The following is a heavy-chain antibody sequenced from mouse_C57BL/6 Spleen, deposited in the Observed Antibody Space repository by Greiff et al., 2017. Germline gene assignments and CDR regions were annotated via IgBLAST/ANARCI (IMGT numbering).Heavy chain of an antibody. CDR3: ASHAYYSNYLTPMDY. Sequence: QVQLQQSGAELAKPGASVKLSCKASGYTFTSYWMHWVKQRPGQGLEWIGYINPSSGYTKYNQKFKDKATLTADKSSSTAYMQLCSLTYEDSAVXYCASHAYYSNYLTPMDYWGQGTSVTVSS. V-gene: IGHV1-7*01. D-gene: IGHD2-5*01. CDR1: GYTFTSYW. J-gene: IGHJ4*01. CDR2: INPSSGYT.